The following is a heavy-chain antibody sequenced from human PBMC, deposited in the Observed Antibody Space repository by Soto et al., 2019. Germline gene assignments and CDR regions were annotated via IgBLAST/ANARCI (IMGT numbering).Heavy chain of an antibody. CDR1: GFTLTKYE. CDR3: ARAAGGSYPESRAFDF. Sequence: AYLRLSFAAPGFTLTKYEMTWFRVAPLDVLEWVSVITDSGGDTLNAESVKGRFTISRDNFKNTLYLEMNSLRAEDTAIYHCARAAGGSYPESRAFDFWGQGTRLTV. CDR2: ITDSGGDT. V-gene: IGHV3-23*01. J-gene: IGHJ4*02. D-gene: IGHD1-26*01.